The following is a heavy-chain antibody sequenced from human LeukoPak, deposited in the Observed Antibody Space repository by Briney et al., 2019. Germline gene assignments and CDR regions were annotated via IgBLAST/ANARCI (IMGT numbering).Heavy chain of an antibody. CDR1: GFTFSSYS. D-gene: IGHD1-1*01. V-gene: IGHV3-48*01. J-gene: IGHJ4*02. CDR2: ISSSSSTI. CDR3: ARSQLEPDPYYFDY. Sequence: GGSLRLSCAASGFTFSSYSMNWVRQAPGKGLEWVSYISSSSSTIYYADSVKGRFTISRDNAKNSLYLQMNSLRAEDTAVYYCARSQLEPDPYYFDYWGQGTLVTVSS.